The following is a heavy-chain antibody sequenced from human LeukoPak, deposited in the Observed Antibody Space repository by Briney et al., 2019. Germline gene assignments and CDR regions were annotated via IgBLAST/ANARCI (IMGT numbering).Heavy chain of an antibody. J-gene: IGHJ4*02. Sequence: GGSLRPSRAASGSTFTEYYMSWIRQAPGKGLGWVADIGGSDNIVSYGNSVKGRFAISRDFATDSLYLQMDSLRAEDTAVYYCAREAVAGAFDYWGQGTLVTVSS. CDR3: AREAVAGAFDY. D-gene: IGHD6-19*01. V-gene: IGHV3-11*01. CDR2: IGGSDNIV. CDR1: GSTFTEYY.